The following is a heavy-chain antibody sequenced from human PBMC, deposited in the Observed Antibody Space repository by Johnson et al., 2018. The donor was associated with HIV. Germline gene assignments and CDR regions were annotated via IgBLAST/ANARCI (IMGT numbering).Heavy chain of an antibody. Sequence: VQLVESGGGVVQPGGSLRLSCAASGFTFSTYWMSWVRQAPGKGLEWVANIKQDGTEKYSVDSVKGRFTISRDNVKNSLYLQMNSLRAEETAVYFCASNSHSSNWYEWEAFDIWGHGTMVTVSS. J-gene: IGHJ3*02. D-gene: IGHD6-13*01. V-gene: IGHV3-7*05. CDR1: GFTFSTYW. CDR2: IKQDGTEK. CDR3: ASNSHSSNWYEWEAFDI.